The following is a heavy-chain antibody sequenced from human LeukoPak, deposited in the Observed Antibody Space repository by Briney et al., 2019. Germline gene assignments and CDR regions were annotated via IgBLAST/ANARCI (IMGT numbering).Heavy chain of an antibody. J-gene: IGHJ4*02. CDR2: IHIYRGNT. CDR1: GYSSTNYG. CDR3: ARGLGRTAMVTRGGVRFDY. Sequence: ASVKVSCKASGYSSTNYGISWVRQAPGQGLEWMGWIHIYRGNTNYAQKFQGRVAMTRNTSITTAYTELSSLRSEDTAVYYCARGLGRTAMVTRGGVRFDYWGQGTQVTISS. V-gene: IGHV1-8*02. D-gene: IGHD5-18*01.